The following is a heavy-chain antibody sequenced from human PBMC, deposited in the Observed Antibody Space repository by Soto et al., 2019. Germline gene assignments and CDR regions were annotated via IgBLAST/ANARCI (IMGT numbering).Heavy chain of an antibody. V-gene: IGHV1-69*01. CDR1: GGTFSSYA. CDR3: VIDEYNSSDYYYY. D-gene: IGHD3-22*01. J-gene: IGHJ4*02. CDR2: IIPIFDTA. Sequence: QVQLVQSGAEVKKPGSSVKVSCKASGGTFSSYAISWVRQAPGQGLEWMGGIIPIFDTANYAQKFQGRVTITADELTSTAYMEVTGLRYWDTAVYYCVIDEYNSSDYYYYWGQGTMVTVSS.